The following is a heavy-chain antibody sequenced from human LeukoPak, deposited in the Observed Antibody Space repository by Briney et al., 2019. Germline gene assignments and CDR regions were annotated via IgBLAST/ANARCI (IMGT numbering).Heavy chain of an antibody. V-gene: IGHV1-69*13. CDR3: AYGVVPAVTYYYYYMDV. Sequence: ASVKVSCKASGGTFSSYAISWVRQAPGQGLEWMGGIIPIFGTANYAQKFQGRVTITADESTSTAYMELSSLRSEDTAVYYCAYGVVPAVTYYYYYMDVWGKGTTVTVSS. D-gene: IGHD2-2*01. CDR2: IIPIFGTA. J-gene: IGHJ6*03. CDR1: GGTFSSYA.